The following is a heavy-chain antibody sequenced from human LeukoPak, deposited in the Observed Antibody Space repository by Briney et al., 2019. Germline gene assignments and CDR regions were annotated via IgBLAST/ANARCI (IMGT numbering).Heavy chain of an antibody. CDR3: AKPYCSTTSCYSGYFDY. CDR1: GFTFSGYA. Sequence: PGGSLRLSCAASGFTFSGYAMSWVRQAPGKGLEWVSGISTSSGSLYYADSVRGRFTISRDNSKNTLYLQMNSLRADDTAIYYCAKPYCSTTSCYSGYFDYWGQGTLVTVSS. D-gene: IGHD2-2*01. V-gene: IGHV3-23*01. J-gene: IGHJ4*02. CDR2: ISTSSGSL.